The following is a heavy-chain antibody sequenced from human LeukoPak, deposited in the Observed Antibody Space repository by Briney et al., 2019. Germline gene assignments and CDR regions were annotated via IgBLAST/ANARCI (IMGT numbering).Heavy chain of an antibody. V-gene: IGHV3-7*01. D-gene: IGHD3-22*01. Sequence: WGSLRLSCAASGFTFSSYWMSWVRQAPGKGLEWVANIKQDGSEKYYVDSVKGRFTISRDNAKNSLYLQMNSLRAEDTAVYYCARSPHSTYYYDSSGYSDGHYFDYWGQGTLVTVSS. CDR3: ARSPHSTYYYDSSGYSDGHYFDY. CDR1: GFTFSSYW. J-gene: IGHJ4*02. CDR2: IKQDGSEK.